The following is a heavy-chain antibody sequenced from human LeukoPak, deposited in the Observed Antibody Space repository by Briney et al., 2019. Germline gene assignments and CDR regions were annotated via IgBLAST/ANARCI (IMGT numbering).Heavy chain of an antibody. CDR2: ISYDGSNK. D-gene: IGHD4-17*01. CDR3: ASRYGDYDY. Sequence: PGGSLRLSCAASGFTFSRYWMSWVRQAPGKGLEWVAVISYDGSNKYYADSVKGRFTISRDNSKNTLYLQMNSLRAEDTAVYYCASRYGDYDYWGQGTLVTVSS. CDR1: GFTFSRYW. J-gene: IGHJ4*02. V-gene: IGHV3-30*03.